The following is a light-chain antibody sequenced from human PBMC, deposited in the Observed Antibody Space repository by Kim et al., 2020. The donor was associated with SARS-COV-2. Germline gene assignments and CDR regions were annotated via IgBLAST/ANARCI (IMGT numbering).Light chain of an antibody. CDR3: MQALQTPR. Sequence: DIVMTQSPLSLPVTPGEPASISCRSSQSLLHSNGYNYLDWYLQKPGQSPQLLIYLGSNRASGVPDRFSGSGSGTDFTLKISRVEAEDVGVYYCMQALQTPRFGPGTKLDI. CDR1: QSLLHSNGYNY. J-gene: IGKJ2*03. V-gene: IGKV2-28*01. CDR2: LGS.